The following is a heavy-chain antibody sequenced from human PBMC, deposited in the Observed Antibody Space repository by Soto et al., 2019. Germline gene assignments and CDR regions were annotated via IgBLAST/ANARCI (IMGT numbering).Heavy chain of an antibody. Sequence: GGSLRLSCAASQFSFRSYAMHWIRQSPGKGLEWVAVISFGGNSPHYADSVRDRFTISRDNSKNTLYLQMNNLRPEDTAVYYCARTFDTITYYFDYWGQGTVVTVS. V-gene: IGHV3-30-3*01. CDR3: ARTFDTITYYFDY. D-gene: IGHD3-9*01. J-gene: IGHJ4*02. CDR2: ISFGGNSP. CDR1: QFSFRSYA.